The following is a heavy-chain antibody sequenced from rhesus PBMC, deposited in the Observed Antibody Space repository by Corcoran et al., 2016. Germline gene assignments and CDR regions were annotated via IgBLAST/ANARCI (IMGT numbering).Heavy chain of an antibody. CDR3: AREPPRSSTRMITVSAHFDY. CDR1: GYSLRRGSY. Sequence: QVQLQESGPGLVKPSATLALTCAAPGYSLRRGSYWGWIRQPPGKGLEWLGSIHGSGGRNYLNPSLKSRVTLSVDTSKNQFSLKLRSVTAADSAVDYGAREPPRSSTRMITVSAHFDYWGQGVLVTVSS. V-gene: IGHV4S14*01. D-gene: IGHD3-9*01. CDR2: IHGSGGRN. J-gene: IGHJ4*01.